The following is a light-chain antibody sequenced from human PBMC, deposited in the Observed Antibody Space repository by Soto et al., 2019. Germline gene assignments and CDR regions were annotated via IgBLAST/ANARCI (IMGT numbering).Light chain of an antibody. CDR3: QQYHTWPA. CDR2: GAA. J-gene: IGKJ4*02. CDR1: QSVFSS. V-gene: IGKV3-15*01. Sequence: EIVMTQSPATLSVSPGERVTLSCRASQSVFSSLAWYQQKPGQAPRLLIYGAATRATGIPARFSGSGSGTDFTLTSSSLQSEDVAVYFCQQYHTWPAFGRGTRVEIK.